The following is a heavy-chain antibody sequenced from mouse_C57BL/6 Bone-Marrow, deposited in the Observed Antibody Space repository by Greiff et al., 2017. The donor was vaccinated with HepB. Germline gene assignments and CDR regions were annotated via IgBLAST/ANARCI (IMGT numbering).Heavy chain of an antibody. CDR2: IDPSDSYT. CDR3: ARRHLSTTVVAHYAMDY. Sequence: VQLQQPGAELVRPGTSVKLSCKASGYTFTSYWMHWVKQRPGQGLEWIGVIDPSDSYTNYNQKFKGKATLTVDTSSSTAYMPLSSLTSEDSAVYYCARRHLSTTVVAHYAMDYWGQGTSVTVSS. V-gene: IGHV1-59*01. D-gene: IGHD1-1*01. CDR1: GYTFTSYW. J-gene: IGHJ4*01.